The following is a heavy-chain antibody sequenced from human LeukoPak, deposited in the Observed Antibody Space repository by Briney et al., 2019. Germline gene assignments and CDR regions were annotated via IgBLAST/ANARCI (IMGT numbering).Heavy chain of an antibody. D-gene: IGHD5-24*01. CDR2: IIPIFGTA. J-gene: IGHJ4*02. CDR3: ARDRERWLQSNFDY. V-gene: IGHV1-69*01. CDR1: GGTFSSYA. Sequence: SAKVSCKASGGTFSSYAISWVRQAPGQGLEWMGGIIPIFGTANYAQKFQGRVTITADESTGTAYMELSSLRSEDTAVYYCARDRERWLQSNFDYWGQGTLVTVSS.